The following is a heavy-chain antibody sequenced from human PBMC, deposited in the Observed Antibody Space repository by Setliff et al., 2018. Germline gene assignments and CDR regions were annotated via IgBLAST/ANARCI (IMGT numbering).Heavy chain of an antibody. J-gene: IGHJ3*02. CDR2: IYFGGNT. CDR1: GGSISDNGYF. D-gene: IGHD1-26*01. CDR3: ARDASASDGRNAFDI. V-gene: IGHV4-39*07. Sequence: SETLFLTCTVPGGSISDNGYFWGWVRQPPGKGLEWIGNIYFGGNTYFNPSFKSRVTMSIDTSNSQFSLKLSSVTAADTAIYYCARDASASDGRNAFDIWGQGTMVTVSS.